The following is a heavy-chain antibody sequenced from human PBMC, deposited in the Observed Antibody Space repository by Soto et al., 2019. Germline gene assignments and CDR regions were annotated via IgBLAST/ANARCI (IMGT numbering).Heavy chain of an antibody. CDR2: IYYSGST. V-gene: IGHV4-59*12. CDR1: GRSISSYY. CDR3: GRDKITGGIDY. Sequence: SSETLSLTCTVSGRSISSYYWSWIRQPPGKGLEWIGYIYYSGSTNYNPSLKSRVTISVDTSKNQFSLKLSSVTAADTAVYYCGRDKITGGIDYWGQGTPVTVSS. J-gene: IGHJ4*02.